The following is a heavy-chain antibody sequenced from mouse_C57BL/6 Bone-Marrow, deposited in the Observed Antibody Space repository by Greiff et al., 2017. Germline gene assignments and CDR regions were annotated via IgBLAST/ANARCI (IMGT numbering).Heavy chain of an antibody. D-gene: IGHD1-1*01. CDR1: GFDIKDYY. CDR2: IDPEDGDT. CDR3: AREELLRWWLAY. V-gene: IGHV14-2*01. Sequence: VQLQQSGAELVKPGASVKLSCTASGFDIKDYYMHWVKQRTEQGLEWIGRIDPEDGDTKYATKFQGKATITADTSSNTAYLQLSSLTSEDSAVYFCAREELLRWWLAYWGQGTLVTVSA. J-gene: IGHJ3*01.